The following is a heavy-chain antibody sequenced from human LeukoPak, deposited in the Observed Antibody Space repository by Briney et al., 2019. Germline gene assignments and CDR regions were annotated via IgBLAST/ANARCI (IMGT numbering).Heavy chain of an antibody. V-gene: IGHV3-43*02. J-gene: IGHJ4*02. Sequence: GGSLRLSCAASGFTFDDYAMYWVRQAPGKGLEWISLISGDGHSTYYADSVKGRFTISRDNSKNTLYLQMNSLRAEDTAVYYCAKSVQQWLVLFDYWGQGTLVTVSS. CDR3: AKSVQQWLVLFDY. CDR1: GFTFDDYA. D-gene: IGHD6-19*01. CDR2: ISGDGHST.